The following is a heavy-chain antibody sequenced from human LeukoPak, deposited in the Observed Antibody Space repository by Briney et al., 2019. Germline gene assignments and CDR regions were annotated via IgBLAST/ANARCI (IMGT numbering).Heavy chain of an antibody. V-gene: IGHV3-48*03. Sequence: GGSLRLSCAASGFTFSSYEMNWVRQAPGKGLEWVSYISSSGSTIYYADSVKGRFTISRDNAKNTLYLQMNSLRAEDTAVYYCARHMVRGVPHFDYWGQGTLVTVSS. CDR3: ARHMVRGVPHFDY. D-gene: IGHD3-10*01. CDR2: ISSSGSTI. J-gene: IGHJ4*02. CDR1: GFTFSSYE.